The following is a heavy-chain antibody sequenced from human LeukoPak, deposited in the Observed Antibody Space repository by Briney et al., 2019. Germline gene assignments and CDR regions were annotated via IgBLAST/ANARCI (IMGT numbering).Heavy chain of an antibody. V-gene: IGHV3-72*01. CDR2: TRNKANSYTT. CDR1: GFTFSDHY. D-gene: IGHD2-15*01. J-gene: IGHJ4*02. Sequence: GGSLTLSCAASGFTFSDHYMDWVRQAPGEGLEWVGRTRNKANSYTTEYAASVKGRFTISRDDSKNSLYLQMNSLKTEDTAVYYCTRGKGDQGWYWGQGTLVTVSS. CDR3: TRGKGDQGWY.